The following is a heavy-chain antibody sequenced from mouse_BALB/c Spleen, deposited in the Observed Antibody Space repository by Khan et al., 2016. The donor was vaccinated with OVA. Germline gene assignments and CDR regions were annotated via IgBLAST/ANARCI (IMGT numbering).Heavy chain of an antibody. J-gene: IGHJ3*01. Sequence: QVQLKESGPGLVQPSRSLSITCTVSGFSLTTYGVHWVRQSPGKGLEWLGVIWSGGSTDYNAAFISRLSISKDSSKSQVFFKMNSLQVNDTAIYYCARNYDYDEGLAYWGQGTLVTVSA. CDR3: ARNYDYDEGLAY. D-gene: IGHD2-4*01. CDR2: IWSGGST. CDR1: GFSLTTYG. V-gene: IGHV2-2*02.